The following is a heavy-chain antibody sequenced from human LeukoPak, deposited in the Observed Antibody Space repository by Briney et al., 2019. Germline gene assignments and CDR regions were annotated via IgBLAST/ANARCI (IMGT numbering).Heavy chain of an antibody. CDR2: ISGSGSST. Sequence: GGSLRLSCAASGFTFSSYSMNWVRQAPGKGLEWVSTISGSGSSTYYADSVKGRFTISRDNSKNTLHLQMNSLRAEDTAVYYCAKDRETSYGLFDYWGQGTLVTVSS. D-gene: IGHD5-18*01. J-gene: IGHJ4*02. CDR3: AKDRETSYGLFDY. CDR1: GFTFSSYS. V-gene: IGHV3-23*01.